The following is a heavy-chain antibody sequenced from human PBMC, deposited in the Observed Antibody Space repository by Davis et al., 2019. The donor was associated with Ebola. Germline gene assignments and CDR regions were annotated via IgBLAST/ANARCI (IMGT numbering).Heavy chain of an antibody. D-gene: IGHD2-21*01. CDR3: TRACGSGDCFHDAFDI. CDR1: GFTFGDYA. CDR2: IRSKAYGGTT. Sequence: PGGSLRLSCTASGFTFGDYAMSWFRQAPGKGLEWVGFIRSKAYGGTTEYAASVKGRFTISRDDSKSIAYLQMNSLKTEDTAVYYCTRACGSGDCFHDAFDIWGQGTMVTVSS. J-gene: IGHJ3*02. V-gene: IGHV3-49*03.